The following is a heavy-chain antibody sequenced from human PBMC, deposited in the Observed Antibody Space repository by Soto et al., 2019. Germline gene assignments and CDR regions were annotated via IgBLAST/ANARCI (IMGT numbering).Heavy chain of an antibody. V-gene: IGHV4-59*12. CDR1: GGSLSSYY. J-gene: IGHJ5*02. D-gene: IGHD3-16*01. CDR3: ARVGGINWFDP. Sequence: SETLSLTCVVSGGSLSSYYWSWIRQPPGKGLEWIGYIYYSGSTNYNPSLKSRVTISVDKSKNQFSLKLSSVTAADTAVYYCARVGGINWFDPWGQGTLVTVSS. CDR2: IYYSGST.